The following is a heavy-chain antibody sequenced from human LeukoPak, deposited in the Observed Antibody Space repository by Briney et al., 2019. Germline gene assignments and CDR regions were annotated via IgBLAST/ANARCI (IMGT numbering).Heavy chain of an antibody. CDR3: ARDLERGYDYYFDY. J-gene: IGHJ4*02. Sequence: ASVKVSCKASGYTFTDYYIHWVRQAPGQGLEWMGRINPNSGGTNYAQILQGRVTMTRDTSITTAYMELRILKSDDTAVYYCARDLERGYDYYFDYWGQGTLVTVSS. V-gene: IGHV1-2*06. CDR1: GYTFTDYY. D-gene: IGHD5-12*01. CDR2: INPNSGGT.